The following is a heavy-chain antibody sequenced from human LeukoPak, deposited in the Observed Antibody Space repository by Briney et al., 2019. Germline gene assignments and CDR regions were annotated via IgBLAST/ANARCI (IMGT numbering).Heavy chain of an antibody. D-gene: IGHD3-10*01. Sequence: SETLSLTCTVSGGSISSHYWSWIRQPPGKGLEWIGYIYYSGSTNYNPSLKSRVTISVDTSKNQFSLKLSSVTAADTAVYYCAREFGGGMDVWGQGTTVTVSS. CDR3: AREFGGGMDV. J-gene: IGHJ6*02. CDR1: GGSISSHY. V-gene: IGHV4-59*11. CDR2: IYYSGST.